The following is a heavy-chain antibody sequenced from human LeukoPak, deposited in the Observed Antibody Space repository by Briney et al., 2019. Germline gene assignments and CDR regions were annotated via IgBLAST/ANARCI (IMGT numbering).Heavy chain of an antibody. V-gene: IGHV4-61*05. CDR1: GDSINNNNYY. D-gene: IGHD5-18*01. CDR2: IYYSGST. CDR3: ARTDTHLDY. Sequence: PSETLSLTCTVSGDSINNNNYYWGWIRQPPGKGLEWIGYIYYSGSTNYNPSLKSRVTISVDTSKNQFSLKLSSVTAADTAVYYCARTDTHLDYWGQGTLVTVSS. J-gene: IGHJ4*02.